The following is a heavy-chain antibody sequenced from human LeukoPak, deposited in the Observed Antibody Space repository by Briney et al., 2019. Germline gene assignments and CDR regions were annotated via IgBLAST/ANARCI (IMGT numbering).Heavy chain of an antibody. CDR1: GFRFSGYA. CDR2: ISGSGNYT. Sequence: GGSLRLSCAASGFRFSGYAMSWVRQVPGKGLEWVSAISGSGNYTYYADSVKGRFTISRDHSTNTLYLQMNTLRVEDTAVYYCVKDASTEWLLDCWGQGTLVTVSS. D-gene: IGHD5-24*01. J-gene: IGHJ4*02. CDR3: VKDASTEWLLDC. V-gene: IGHV3-23*01.